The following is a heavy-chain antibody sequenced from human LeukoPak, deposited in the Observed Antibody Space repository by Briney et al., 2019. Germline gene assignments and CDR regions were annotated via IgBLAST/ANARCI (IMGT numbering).Heavy chain of an antibody. CDR1: GGSISGSSYY. Sequence: SETLSLTCSVSGGSISGSSYYWGWIRQPPGKGLEWIGNIYYRGSTYYNPSLKSRVIMSIATSKNQFSLEVNSVTATDTAVYYCAKTVWSRLAAGLDSWGQGTLVTVSS. J-gene: IGHJ4*02. D-gene: IGHD2-21*02. CDR2: IYYRGST. CDR3: AKTVWSRLAAGLDS. V-gene: IGHV4-39*01.